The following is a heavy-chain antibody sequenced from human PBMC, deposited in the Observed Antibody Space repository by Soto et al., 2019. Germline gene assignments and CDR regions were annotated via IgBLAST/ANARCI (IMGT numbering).Heavy chain of an antibody. J-gene: IGHJ3*02. CDR2: IYYSGST. V-gene: IGHV4-59*01. CDR3: ARTTEYCSSTSCYVYAFDI. Sequence: PSETLSLTCTVSGGSISSYYWSWIRQPPGKGLEWIGYIYYSGSTNYNPSLKSRVTISVDTSKNQFSLKLSSVTAADTAVYYCARTTEYCSSTSCYVYAFDIWGQGTMVTVSS. CDR1: GGSISSYY. D-gene: IGHD2-2*01.